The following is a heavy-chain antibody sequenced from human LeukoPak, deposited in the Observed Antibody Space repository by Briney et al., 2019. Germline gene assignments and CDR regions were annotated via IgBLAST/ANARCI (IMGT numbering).Heavy chain of an antibody. D-gene: IGHD3-3*01. J-gene: IGHJ3*02. V-gene: IGHV1-24*01. CDR2: FDPEDGET. CDR1: GYTLTELS. CDR3: ATVSPIIFGVSLGKNAFDI. Sequence: ASVKVSCKVSGYTLTELSMHWVRQAPGKGLEWMGGFDPEDGETIYAQKFQGRVTMTEDTSTDTAYMELSSLRSEDTAVYYCATVSPIIFGVSLGKNAFDIWGQGTMVTVSS.